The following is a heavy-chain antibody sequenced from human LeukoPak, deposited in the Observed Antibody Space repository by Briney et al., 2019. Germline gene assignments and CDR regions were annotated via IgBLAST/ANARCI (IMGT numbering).Heavy chain of an antibody. CDR2: INHSGST. CDR1: GGSFSGYY. D-gene: IGHD3-10*01. V-gene: IGHV4-34*01. CDR3: ARERAYYGSGRLRVFDY. J-gene: IGHJ4*02. Sequence: SETLSLTCAVYGGSFSGYYWSWIRQPPGKGLEWIGEINHSGSTNYNPSLKGRVTISVDTSKNQFSLKLSSVTAADTAVYYCARERAYYGSGRLRVFDYWGQGTLVTVSS.